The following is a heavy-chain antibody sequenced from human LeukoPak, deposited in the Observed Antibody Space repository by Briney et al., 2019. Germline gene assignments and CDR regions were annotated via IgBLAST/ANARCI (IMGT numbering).Heavy chain of an antibody. CDR3: ARTYSPAVSAFDI. Sequence: GGSLRLSCAASGFTFSSYGMHWVRQAPGKGLEWVAFIRYDGSNKYYADSVKGRFTISRDNSKNTLYLQMNSLRAEDTAVYYCARTYSPAVSAFDIWGQGTMVTVSS. J-gene: IGHJ3*02. CDR1: GFTFSSYG. D-gene: IGHD1-7*01. CDR2: IRYDGSNK. V-gene: IGHV3-30*02.